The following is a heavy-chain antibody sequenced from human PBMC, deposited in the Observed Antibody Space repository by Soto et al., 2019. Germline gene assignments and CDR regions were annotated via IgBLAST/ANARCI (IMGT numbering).Heavy chain of an antibody. CDR3: TTDRLALKGYCSGGSCHNAFDI. V-gene: IGHV3-15*01. CDR2: IKSKTDGGTT. Sequence: AGSLRLSCAASGFTFSNAWMSWVRQAPGKGLEWVGRIKSKTDGGTTDYAAPVKGRFTISRDDSKNTLYLQMNSLKTEDTAVYYCTTDRLALKGYCSGGSCHNAFDIWGQGTMVTVSS. D-gene: IGHD2-15*01. J-gene: IGHJ3*02. CDR1: GFTFSNAW.